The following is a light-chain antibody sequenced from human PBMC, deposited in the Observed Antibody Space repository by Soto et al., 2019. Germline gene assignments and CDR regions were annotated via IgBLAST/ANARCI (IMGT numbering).Light chain of an antibody. Sequence: EIVMTQSPATLSVSQGERATLSCRASQSVSSNLAWYQQKPGQAPRLLIYDASNRATGIPARFSGSGSGTEFTLTISTLQSEDFAVYYCQQYNNWPWTFGQGTKVAIK. CDR2: DAS. V-gene: IGKV3D-15*01. J-gene: IGKJ1*01. CDR3: QQYNNWPWT. CDR1: QSVSSN.